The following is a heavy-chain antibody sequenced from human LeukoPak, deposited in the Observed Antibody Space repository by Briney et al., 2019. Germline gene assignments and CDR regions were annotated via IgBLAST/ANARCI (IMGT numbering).Heavy chain of an antibody. D-gene: IGHD1-26*01. Sequence: SETLSLTCTVSGGSISSYYWSWIRQPPGKGLEWIGYIYTSGSTNYNPSLKSRVTISVDTSKNQFSLKLSSVTAADTAVYYCARIRRDRLGATYDAFDIWGQGTMVTVSS. CDR3: ARIRRDRLGATYDAFDI. CDR2: IYTSGST. V-gene: IGHV4-4*09. CDR1: GGSISSYY. J-gene: IGHJ3*02.